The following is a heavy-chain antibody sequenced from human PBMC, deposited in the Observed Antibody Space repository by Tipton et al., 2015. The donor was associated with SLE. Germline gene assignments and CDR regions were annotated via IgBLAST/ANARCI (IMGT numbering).Heavy chain of an antibody. J-gene: IGHJ5*02. D-gene: IGHD3-10*01. V-gene: IGHV3-33*06. CDR1: GFTFSSYA. CDR3: AKDRSYYYGSGSVNWFDP. Sequence: SGFTFSSYAMHWVRQAPGKGLEWVAVIWFDGSDKNYADSVKGRFTISRDNSKNTLYLQMNSLRAEDTAVYHCAKDRSYYYGSGSVNWFDPWGQGTLVTVSS. CDR2: IWFDGSDK.